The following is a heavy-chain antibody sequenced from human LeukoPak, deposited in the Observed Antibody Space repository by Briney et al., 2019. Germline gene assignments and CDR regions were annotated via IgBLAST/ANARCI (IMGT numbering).Heavy chain of an antibody. V-gene: IGHV1-3*01. CDR2: INAGNGNT. CDR1: GYTFTSYA. Sequence: EASVKVSCKASGYTFTSYAMHWVRQAPGQRLEWMGWINAGNGNTKYSQKFQGRVTITRDTSASTAYMELSSLRSDDTAVYYCARDGGMTTVVTPDVWGKGTTVTVSS. D-gene: IGHD4-23*01. CDR3: ARDGGMTTVVTPDV. J-gene: IGHJ6*04.